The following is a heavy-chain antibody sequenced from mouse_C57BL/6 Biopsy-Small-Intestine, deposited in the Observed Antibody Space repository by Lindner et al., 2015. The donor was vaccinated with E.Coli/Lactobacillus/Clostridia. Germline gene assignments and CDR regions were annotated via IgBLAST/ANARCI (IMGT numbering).Heavy chain of an antibody. CDR1: GFTFSDYG. D-gene: IGHD2-1*01. Sequence: VQLQESGGGLVKPGGSLELSCAASGFTFSDYGMHRVRQAPEKGLEWVAYISSGSSTIYYADTVKGRFTISRDNAKNTLFLQMTSLRSEDTAMYYCARHGITWFAYWGQGTLVTVSA. J-gene: IGHJ3*01. CDR2: ISSGSSTI. V-gene: IGHV5-17*01. CDR3: ARHGITWFAY.